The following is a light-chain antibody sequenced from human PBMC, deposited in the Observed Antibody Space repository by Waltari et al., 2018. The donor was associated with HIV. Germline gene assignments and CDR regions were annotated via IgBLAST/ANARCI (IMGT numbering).Light chain of an antibody. J-gene: IGLJ1*01. CDR1: RSTIGNNT. Sequence: QSVLTQPPSASGTPGQRLTISCSGSRSTIGNNTVNRYQQLPGTAPQLIIYSNNQRPSGVPDRFSGSKSGTSASLAISGLQSEDEADYYCATWDDSLNVYVFGPGTKVTVL. CDR3: ATWDDSLNVYV. V-gene: IGLV1-44*01. CDR2: SNN.